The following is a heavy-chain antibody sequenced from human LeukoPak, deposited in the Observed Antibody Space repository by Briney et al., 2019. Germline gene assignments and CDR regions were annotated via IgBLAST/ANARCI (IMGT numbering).Heavy chain of an antibody. CDR3: AKDRGDTSGYYSDY. CDR1: GFTFSTYG. J-gene: IGHJ4*02. CDR2: ISYDGGSQ. V-gene: IGHV3-30*18. D-gene: IGHD3-22*01. Sequence: GGSLRLSCVASGFTFSTYGMHWVRQAPGKGLEWVAVISYDGGSQYYTDSVKGRFTTSRDNSENTLYLEMNTLRTEDTAVYYCAKDRGDTSGYYSDYWGQGTLVTVSS.